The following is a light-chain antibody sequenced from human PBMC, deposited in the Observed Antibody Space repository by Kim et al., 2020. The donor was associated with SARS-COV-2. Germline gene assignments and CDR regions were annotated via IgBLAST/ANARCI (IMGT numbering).Light chain of an antibody. J-gene: IGLJ3*02. CDR2: SNN. CDR3: GVWDDSLKQGV. CDR1: SSNIGSNN. V-gene: IGLV1-44*01. Sequence: QSVLTQPPSASGTPGQRVTISCSGSSSNIGSNNVVWYQQLPGAAPNLLIYSNNQRPSGVPDRFSGSRSGTSASLAISGLQSGDEADYYCGVWDDSLKQGVFGGGTKLTVL.